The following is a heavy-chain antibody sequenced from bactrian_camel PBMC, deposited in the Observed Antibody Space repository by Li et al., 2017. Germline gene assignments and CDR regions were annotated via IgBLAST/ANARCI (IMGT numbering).Heavy chain of an antibody. V-gene: IGHV3S67*01. Sequence: VQLVESGGGSVQAGGSLNLSCSASGSAYRNCMAWFRQGPGKEREGVAGIERDGSATYADSVKGRFTVSKDNAANTLYLEMNSLEFDDVGKYYCAADWMSSGRYCELSHRTPDRAVWGQGTQVTVS. J-gene: IGHJ4*01. CDR1: GSAYRNC. CDR3: AADWMSSGRYCELSHRTPDRAV. D-gene: IGHD2*01. CDR2: IERDGSA.